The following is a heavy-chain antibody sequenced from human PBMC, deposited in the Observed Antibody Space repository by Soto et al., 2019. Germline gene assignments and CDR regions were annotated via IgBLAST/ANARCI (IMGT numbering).Heavy chain of an antibody. J-gene: IGHJ4*01. D-gene: IGHD6-19*01. Sequence: PGGSLRLSCVASGFTFSTYGIHWVRQAPGKGLEWVGVISSDGETKYYADSVKGRFTISRDNSKNTMYLQMASLRPEDTAVYYCAKEVEVAGDLDYWGHGTLVTASS. CDR1: GFTFSTYG. V-gene: IGHV3-30*18. CDR2: ISSDGETK. CDR3: AKEVEVAGDLDY.